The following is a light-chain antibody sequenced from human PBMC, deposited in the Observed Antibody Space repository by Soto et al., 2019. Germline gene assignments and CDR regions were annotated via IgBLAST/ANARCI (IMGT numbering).Light chain of an antibody. CDR1: QSVGSS. J-gene: IGKJ1*01. CDR2: GAT. Sequence: ETVMTQSPATLSVSPGAGATLSCRASQSVGSSLAWYQHKPGQAPRLLIYGATTRATGIPARFSGSGYGAEFTLTINSLQSEDFALYYCLQYSNGPRTFGQGTKVDIK. CDR3: LQYSNGPRT. V-gene: IGKV3-15*01.